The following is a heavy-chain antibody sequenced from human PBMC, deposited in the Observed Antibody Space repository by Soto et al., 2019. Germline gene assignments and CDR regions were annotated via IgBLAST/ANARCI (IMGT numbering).Heavy chain of an antibody. Sequence: QVQLQQWGAGLLKPSETLSLTCAVYGGSFIGYYWSWIRQPPGKGLEWIGEINHSGSTNDNPSLKSRVTISVDTSKNQFSLKLSSVTAADTAVYYCARVASIGVVPAARGNWFDPCGQGTLVTVSS. D-gene: IGHD2-2*01. J-gene: IGHJ5*02. CDR2: INHSGST. CDR1: GGSFIGYY. CDR3: ARVASIGVVPAARGNWFDP. V-gene: IGHV4-34*01.